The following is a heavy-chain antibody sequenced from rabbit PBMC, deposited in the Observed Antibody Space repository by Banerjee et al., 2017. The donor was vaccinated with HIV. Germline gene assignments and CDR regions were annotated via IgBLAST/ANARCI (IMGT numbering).Heavy chain of an antibody. D-gene: IGHD6-1*01. V-gene: IGHV1S45*01. CDR1: GFDLSSYNW. Sequence: EESGGDLVQPEGSLTLTCKASGFDLSSYNWICWVRQAPGKGLEWIACIYNGDDSAYYASWAKGRFTISKTSSTTVTLQMTSLTAADTATYFCARDGNVVYGYDVFDLWGPGTLVTVS. J-gene: IGHJ4*01. CDR3: ARDGNVVYGYDVFDL. CDR2: IYNGDDSA.